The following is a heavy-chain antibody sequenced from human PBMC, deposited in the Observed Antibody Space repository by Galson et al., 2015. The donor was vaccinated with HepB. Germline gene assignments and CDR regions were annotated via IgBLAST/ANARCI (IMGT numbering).Heavy chain of an antibody. CDR3: ARVGSGWSGLDY. D-gene: IGHD6-19*01. CDR2: TYHRSEWYN. CDR1: GDSVSSNRAA. V-gene: IGHV6-1*01. Sequence: CAISGDSVSSNRAAWYWIRQSPSRGLEWLGRTYHRSEWYNDYAVSVKSRIIINSDTSKNQLSLHLNSVTPEDTAVYYCARVGSGWSGLDYWGRGTLVTVSS. J-gene: IGHJ4*02.